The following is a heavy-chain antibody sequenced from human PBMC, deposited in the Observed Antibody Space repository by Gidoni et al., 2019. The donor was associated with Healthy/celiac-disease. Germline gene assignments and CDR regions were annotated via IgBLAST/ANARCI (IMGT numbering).Heavy chain of an antibody. CDR3: TTDVVWFGELFSSLHDY. V-gene: IGHV3-15*01. CDR2: IKSKTDSGTT. Sequence: EVQLVESGGGLVKPGVSLRLSCAASGFTFRNPWMSWFRHAPGKGLEWVGRIKSKTDSGTTNYDAPVKGRFTISRDESKNTLYLQMNSLKAEETAVYYGTTDVVWFGELFSSLHDYWGQGTLVTVSS. CDR1: GFTFRNPW. D-gene: IGHD3-10*01. J-gene: IGHJ4*02.